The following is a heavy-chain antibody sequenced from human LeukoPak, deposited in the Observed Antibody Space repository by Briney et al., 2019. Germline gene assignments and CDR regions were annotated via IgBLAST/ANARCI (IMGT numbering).Heavy chain of an antibody. D-gene: IGHD1-14*01. CDR3: ATEKGVSDI. CDR1: GFTCSSYA. J-gene: IGHJ3*02. V-gene: IGHV3-30-3*01. CDR2: ISYDGSNK. Sequence: GGSLRLSCAASGFTCSSYAMHWVRQAPGKGLEWVAVISYDGSNKYYADSVKGRFTISRDNSKNTLHEHMNSRRAEDTAVYYCATEKGVSDIWGQGTMVTVSS.